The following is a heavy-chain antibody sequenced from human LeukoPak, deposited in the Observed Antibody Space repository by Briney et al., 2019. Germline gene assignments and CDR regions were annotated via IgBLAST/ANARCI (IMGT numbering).Heavy chain of an antibody. V-gene: IGHV3-23*01. CDR2: ISGSGSTI. Sequence: GGSLRLSCAASGFSFNNFAMSWVRQAPGKGLEWVSAISGSGSTIFYADSVKGRFTVSRDNSENTPFLQMNSLRAEDTALYYCAKATMDTSYFDSWGQGTLVTVSS. D-gene: IGHD4/OR15-4a*01. J-gene: IGHJ4*02. CDR1: GFSFNNFA. CDR3: AKATMDTSYFDS.